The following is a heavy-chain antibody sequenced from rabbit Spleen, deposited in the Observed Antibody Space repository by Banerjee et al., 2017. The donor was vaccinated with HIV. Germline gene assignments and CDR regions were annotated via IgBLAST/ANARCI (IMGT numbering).Heavy chain of an antibody. Sequence: QQQLEESGGGLVKPGGTLTLTCTATGFSFSGRYWICWVRQAPGKGLEWIACIYAGSSGASYYANWVNGRFTISKTSSTSVTLQLNSLTAADTATYFCAKTYYDDDSNQYLNMWGQGTLVTVS. CDR3: AKTYYDDDSNQYLNM. D-gene: IGHD1-1*01. J-gene: IGHJ4*01. CDR1: GFSFSGRYW. V-gene: IGHV1S45*01. CDR2: IYAGSSGAS.